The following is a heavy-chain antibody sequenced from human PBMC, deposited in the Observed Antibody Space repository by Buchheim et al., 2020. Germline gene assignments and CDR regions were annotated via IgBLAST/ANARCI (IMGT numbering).Heavy chain of an antibody. CDR1: GFIFDNFW. CDR3: AVGAHY. Sequence: DVQLVESGGGLVQSGGSLRLSCEASGFIFDNFWMTWVRQAKGKGLEWVASIAGDGVKIYYGAAVKGRFTISRYNSMTYLFLQMDDLRSDDTAVYYCAVGAHYWGQGT. V-gene: IGHV3-7*01. J-gene: IGHJ4*02. CDR2: IAGDGVKI. D-gene: IGHD1-26*01.